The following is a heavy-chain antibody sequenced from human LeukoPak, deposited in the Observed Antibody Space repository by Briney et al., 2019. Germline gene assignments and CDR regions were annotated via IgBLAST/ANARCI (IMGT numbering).Heavy chain of an antibody. Sequence: GGSLRLSCAASGFPFSSYGMHWVRQAPGKGLEWVAVISYDGSNKYYADSVKGRFTISRDNSKNTLYLQMNSLRAEDTAVYYCAKDKRSGYSGYYGMDVWGQGTTVTVSS. CDR1: GFPFSSYG. V-gene: IGHV3-30*18. J-gene: IGHJ6*02. CDR2: ISYDGSNK. D-gene: IGHD5-12*01. CDR3: AKDKRSGYSGYYGMDV.